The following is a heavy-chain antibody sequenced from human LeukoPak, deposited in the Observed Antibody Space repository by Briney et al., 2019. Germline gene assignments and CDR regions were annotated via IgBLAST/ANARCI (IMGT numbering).Heavy chain of an antibody. CDR1: GFTFSSYA. CDR2: ISYDGSNK. CDR3: AREYYFYXXDG. Sequence: GGSLRLSCAASGFTFSSYAMHWVRQAPGKGLEWVAVISYDGSNKYYADSVKGRFTISRDNAENSLYLQMNSLRADDTAVYYCAREYYFYXXDGXXXGTXVTVSS. J-gene: IGHJ6*03. V-gene: IGHV3-30*04. D-gene: IGHD2/OR15-2a*01.